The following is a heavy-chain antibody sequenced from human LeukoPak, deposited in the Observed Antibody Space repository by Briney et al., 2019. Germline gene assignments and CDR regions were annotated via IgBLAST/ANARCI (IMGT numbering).Heavy chain of an antibody. CDR2: ISYDGSNK. CDR1: GFTFSSYG. J-gene: IGHJ6*02. D-gene: IGHD6-13*01. V-gene: IGHV3-30*18. Sequence: GGSLRLSCAASGFTFSSYGMHWVRQAPGKGLEWVAVISYDGSNKYYADSVKGRLTISRDNSKNTLYLQMNSLRAEDTAVYYCAKASIAAADNGMDVWGQGTTVTVSS. CDR3: AKASIAAADNGMDV.